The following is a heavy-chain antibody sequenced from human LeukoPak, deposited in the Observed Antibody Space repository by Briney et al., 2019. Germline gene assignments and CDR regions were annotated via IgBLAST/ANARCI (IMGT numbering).Heavy chain of an antibody. D-gene: IGHD3-22*01. V-gene: IGHV1-3*01. J-gene: IGHJ4*02. Sequence: ASVKVSCKASGYTFTSYAMHWVRQAPGQRLEWMGWINAGNGNTKYSQKFQGRVTITRDTSASTAYMELSSLRSEDTAVYYCARGYYDYHYFDYWGQGTLVTVSS. CDR1: GYTFTSYA. CDR2: INAGNGNT. CDR3: ARGYYDYHYFDY.